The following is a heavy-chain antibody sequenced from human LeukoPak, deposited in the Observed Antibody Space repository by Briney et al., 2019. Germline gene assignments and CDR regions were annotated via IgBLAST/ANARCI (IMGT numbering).Heavy chain of an antibody. CDR2: ISSSSSTI. Sequence: GSLRLSCAASGFTFSSYSMNWVRQAPGKGLEWVSYISSSSSTIYYADSVKGRFTISRDNAKNSLYLQMNSLRAEDTAVYYCTKDVGNHVTDCWGQGTLVTVSS. D-gene: IGHD1-14*01. V-gene: IGHV3-48*04. CDR3: TKDVGNHVTDC. J-gene: IGHJ4*02. CDR1: GFTFSSYS.